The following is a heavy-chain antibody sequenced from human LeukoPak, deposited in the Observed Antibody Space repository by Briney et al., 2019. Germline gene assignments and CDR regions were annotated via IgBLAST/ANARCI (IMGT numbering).Heavy chain of an antibody. D-gene: IGHD3-10*01. J-gene: IGHJ4*02. CDR2: ISWDGGSA. CDR3: AREVSGGFRGSYFDY. CDR1: GFTFDDYA. Sequence: GGSLRLSCAASGFTFDDYAMHWVRQVPGKGLEWVSLISWDGGSAFYADSVKGRFTISRDNSKNSLYLQMNSLRAEDTAVYYCAREVSGGFRGSYFDYWGQGTLVTVSS. V-gene: IGHV3-43D*03.